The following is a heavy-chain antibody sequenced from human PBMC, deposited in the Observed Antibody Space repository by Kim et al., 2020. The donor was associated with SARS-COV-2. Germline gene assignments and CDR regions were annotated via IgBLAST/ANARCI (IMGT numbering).Heavy chain of an antibody. CDR1: GFTFSSYE. V-gene: IGHV3-48*03. CDR3: ARPTPAGTTVRGDAFDI. D-gene: IGHD4-4*01. Sequence: GGSLRLSCAASGFTFSSYEMNWVRQAPGKGLEWVSYISSSGSTIYYADSVKGRFTISRDNAKNSLYLQMNSLRAEDTAVYYCARPTPAGTTVRGDAFDIWGQGTMVTVSS. J-gene: IGHJ3*02. CDR2: ISSSGSTI.